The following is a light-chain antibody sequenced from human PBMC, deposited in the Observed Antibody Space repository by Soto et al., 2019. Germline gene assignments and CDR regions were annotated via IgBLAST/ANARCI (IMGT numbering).Light chain of an antibody. CDR2: EVS. CDR3: TSHTASSTWV. CDR1: NSDIGIYDF. V-gene: IGLV2-14*01. Sequence: QSALTQPASVSGTPGQSITISCTGSNSDIGIYDFVSWYQHHPGKAPKLIVSEVSHRPSGVSNRFSGSKSGNTASLTISGLQAEDEADYYCTSHTASSTWVFGGGTKLTVL. J-gene: IGLJ3*02.